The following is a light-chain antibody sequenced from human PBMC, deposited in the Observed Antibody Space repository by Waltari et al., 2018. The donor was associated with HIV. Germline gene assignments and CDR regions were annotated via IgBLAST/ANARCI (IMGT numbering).Light chain of an antibody. CDR3: QSYDNNDVI. CDR1: SVNLATNY. Sequence: FVLTQPHSVSESPGKTVTISCTGNSVNLATNYLQWYQQRPGSSPTTVIYEDNQRPSGVPDRFSGSIDSSSNSAALTISGLETDDEADYYCQSYDNNDVIFGGGTRLTVL. J-gene: IGLJ2*01. V-gene: IGLV6-57*01. CDR2: EDN.